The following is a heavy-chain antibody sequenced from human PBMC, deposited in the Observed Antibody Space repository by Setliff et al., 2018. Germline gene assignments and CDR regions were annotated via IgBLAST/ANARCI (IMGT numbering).Heavy chain of an antibody. Sequence: PGGSLRLSCAASGFTFSNCWVSWVRQAPGKGPGWLASINPHGSEKYYADSVKGRFTISRDNAKNSLSLQMNNLRTEDTAVYYCFGAGTCSYWGQGTLVTVSS. CDR3: FGAGTCSY. CDR1: GFTFSNCW. V-gene: IGHV3-7*01. CDR2: INPHGSEK. J-gene: IGHJ4*02. D-gene: IGHD3-10*01.